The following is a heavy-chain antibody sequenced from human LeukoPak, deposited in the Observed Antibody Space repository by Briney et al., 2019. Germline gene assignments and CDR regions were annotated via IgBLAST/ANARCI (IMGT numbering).Heavy chain of an antibody. D-gene: IGHD3-3*02. J-gene: IGHJ4*02. Sequence: GASVKVSCKASEYTFIDSYMHWVRQAPGQGLEWMGWIHPNSGDTKYAQNFQGRVTLTRDTSINTAYIDLSGLRSDDAALYFCAKGKLAISGLDSWGQGSLVTVSS. CDR2: IHPNSGDT. CDR1: EYTFIDSY. V-gene: IGHV1-2*02. CDR3: AKGKLAISGLDS.